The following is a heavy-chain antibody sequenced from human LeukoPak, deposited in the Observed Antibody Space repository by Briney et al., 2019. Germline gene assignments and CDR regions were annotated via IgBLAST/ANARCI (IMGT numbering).Heavy chain of an antibody. CDR2: ISGGGGST. CDR3: AGSPPNYYGMTS. V-gene: IGHV3-23*01. J-gene: IGHJ6*02. CDR1: GFTFSSYA. D-gene: IGHD6-25*01. Sequence: GGSLRLSCAASGFTFSSYAMSWVRQAPGKGLEWVSAISGGGGSTYYADSVKGRFTISRDNSKNTLYLQMNSLRAEDTAVYYCAGSPPNYYGMTSGAKGPRSPSP.